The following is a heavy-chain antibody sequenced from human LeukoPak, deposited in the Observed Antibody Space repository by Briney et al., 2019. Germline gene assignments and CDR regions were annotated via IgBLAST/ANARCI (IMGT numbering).Heavy chain of an antibody. Sequence: GESLKISCKGSGYSFASYWITWVRQMPGKGLQWMGRIDPSDSYTNYSPSFQGHVTISADKSISTAYLQWSSLKASDTAMYYCASERYCSSTSCYFDYWGQGTLVTVS. CDR2: IDPSDSYT. CDR3: ASERYCSSTSCYFDY. D-gene: IGHD2-2*01. CDR1: GYSFASYW. V-gene: IGHV5-10-1*01. J-gene: IGHJ4*02.